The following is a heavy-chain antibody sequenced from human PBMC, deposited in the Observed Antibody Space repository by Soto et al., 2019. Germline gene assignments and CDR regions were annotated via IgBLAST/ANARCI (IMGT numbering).Heavy chain of an antibody. J-gene: IGHJ3*02. V-gene: IGHV3-7*03. Sequence: PGGSLRLSCAASGFPFRSYWMSWVRQAPGKGLEWVANIKQDGSEKYYVDSVKGRLTISRDNAKNSLYLQMKSLRAEDTAVYYCARGWFSGSRSDAFDIWGQGTMVTVSS. CDR1: GFPFRSYW. CDR2: IKQDGSEK. D-gene: IGHD3-10*01. CDR3: ARGWFSGSRSDAFDI.